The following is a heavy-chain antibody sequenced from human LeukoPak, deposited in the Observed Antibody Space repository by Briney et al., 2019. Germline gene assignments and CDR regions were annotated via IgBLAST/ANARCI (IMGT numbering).Heavy chain of an antibody. V-gene: IGHV3-21*01. CDR1: GFTFSSYS. D-gene: IGHD6-19*01. CDR3: ARDRDNVAGTRGYFDY. J-gene: IGHJ4*02. Sequence: GGSLRLSCAASGFTFSSYSMNWVRQAPGKGLEWVSAISGSGGSTYYADSVKGRFTISRHNAKNSLYLQMNNLRAEDTAVYYCARDRDNVAGTRGYFDYWGQGTLVTVSS. CDR2: ISGSGGST.